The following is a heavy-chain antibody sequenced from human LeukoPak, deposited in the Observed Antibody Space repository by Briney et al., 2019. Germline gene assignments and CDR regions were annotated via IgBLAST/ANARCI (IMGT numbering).Heavy chain of an antibody. CDR3: ARGLGGCSSTSCRHYGMDV. CDR2: INPNSGGT. Sequence: ASVKVSCKASGYTFTGYYMHWVRQAPGQGLEWMGWINPNSGGTNYAQKFQGRVTMTRDTSISTAYMELSRLRSDDTAVYYCARGLGGCSSTSCRHYGMDVWGQGTTVTVSS. D-gene: IGHD2-2*01. CDR1: GYTFTGYY. J-gene: IGHJ6*02. V-gene: IGHV1-2*02.